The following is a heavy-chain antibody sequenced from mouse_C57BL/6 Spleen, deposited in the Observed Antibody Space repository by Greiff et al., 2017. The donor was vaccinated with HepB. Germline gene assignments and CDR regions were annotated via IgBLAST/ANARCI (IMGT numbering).Heavy chain of an antibody. V-gene: IGHV14-2*01. CDR1: GFNIKDYY. CDR3: ARDDGLFDY. J-gene: IGHJ2*01. Sequence: EVQLQQSGAELVKPGASVKLSCTASGFNIKDYYMHWVKQRTEQGLEWIGRIDPEDGETEYALKFQGKATITADISSNTAYLQLSSLTSEDTAVYYCARDDGLFDYWGQGTTLTVSS. CDR2: IDPEDGET. D-gene: IGHD2-3*01.